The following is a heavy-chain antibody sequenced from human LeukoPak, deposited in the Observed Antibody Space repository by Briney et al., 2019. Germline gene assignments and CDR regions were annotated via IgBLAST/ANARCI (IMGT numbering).Heavy chain of an antibody. CDR1: GFTFSDYA. CDR3: AKDLLISRIAAAGPFDD. CDR2: ISGSGRNT. J-gene: IGHJ4*02. D-gene: IGHD6-13*01. Sequence: GGSLRLSCAASGFTFSDYAVNWVRQAPGKGLEWVSSISGSGRNTYYGGSVRGRFTISRDNFKNTLYLQMNSLRAEDTAVYYCAKDLLISRIAAAGPFDDWGQGTLVTVSS. V-gene: IGHV3-23*01.